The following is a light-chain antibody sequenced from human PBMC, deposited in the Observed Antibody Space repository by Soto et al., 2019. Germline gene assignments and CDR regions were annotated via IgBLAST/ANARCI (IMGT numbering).Light chain of an antibody. V-gene: IGKV2-28*01. J-gene: IGKJ4*01. CDR2: LGS. Sequence: DIVMTQSPLSLPVTPGEPASISCRSSQSLLHSNGYNYLDWYLQKPGQSPQLLIYLGSNRASGAPDRFSGSGSGTDFTLKISRVEAEDVGVYYCMQALQTLLLTFGGGTKVEIK. CDR1: QSLLHSNGYNY. CDR3: MQALQTLLLT.